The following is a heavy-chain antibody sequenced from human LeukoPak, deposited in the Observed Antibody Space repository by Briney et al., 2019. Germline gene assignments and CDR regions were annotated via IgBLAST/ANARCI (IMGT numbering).Heavy chain of an antibody. CDR3: ARDDGDGYIHYFDY. Sequence: GGSLRLSCTASGFPFRSYWMHWVRQAPGKGLVWVSGVNSDERIKKTADSVKGRFTISRDNAKNTLYLQMNSLRADDTAVYYCARDDGDGYIHYFDYSGQGTLVTVSS. CDR2: VNSDERIK. J-gene: IGHJ4*02. V-gene: IGHV3-74*01. D-gene: IGHD5-24*01. CDR1: GFPFRSYW.